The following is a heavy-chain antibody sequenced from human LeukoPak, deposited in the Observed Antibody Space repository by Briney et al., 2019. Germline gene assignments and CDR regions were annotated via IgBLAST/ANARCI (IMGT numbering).Heavy chain of an antibody. V-gene: IGHV3-30-3*01. J-gene: IGHJ4*02. CDR3: ARGDPDYYDSSGYYSNFDY. D-gene: IGHD3-22*01. Sequence: GGSLRLSCAASGFTFSSYAMHWVRQAPGKGLEWVAVISYDGSNKYYADSVKGRFTISRDNSKNTLYLQMNSLRAEDTAVYYCARGDPDYYDSSGYYSNFDYWGQGILVTVSS. CDR1: GFTFSSYA. CDR2: ISYDGSNK.